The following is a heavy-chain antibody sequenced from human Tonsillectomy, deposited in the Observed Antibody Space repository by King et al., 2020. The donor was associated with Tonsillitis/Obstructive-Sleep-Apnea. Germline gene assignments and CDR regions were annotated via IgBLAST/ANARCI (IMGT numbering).Heavy chain of an antibody. CDR1: GYSFTSYW. D-gene: IGHD6-13*01. Sequence: VQLVESGAEVKKPGESLKISCKGFGYSFTSYWIGWVRQMPGKGLEWMGIIYPGDSDSRYSPSFKGHVTISADKSINTAYLQWSSLKASDTAMYYCARNLPSSNWYTHYWGQGTLVTVSS. CDR3: ARNLPSSNWYTHY. J-gene: IGHJ4*02. V-gene: IGHV5-51*01. CDR2: IYPGDSDS.